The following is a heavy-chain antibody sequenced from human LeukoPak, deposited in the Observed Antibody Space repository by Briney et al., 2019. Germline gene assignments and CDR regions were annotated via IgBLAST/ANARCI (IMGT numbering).Heavy chain of an antibody. V-gene: IGHV3-30-3*01. CDR2: ISYDGSNK. J-gene: IGHJ4*02. D-gene: IGHD3-22*01. CDR1: GFTFSSYA. Sequence: GRSLRLSCAASGFTFSSYAMHWVRQAPGKGLEWVAVISYDGSNKYYADSVKGRFTISRDNSKNTLYLQMNSLRAEDTAVYYCAKGYYFDSSGYLNIDYWGQGTLVTVSS. CDR3: AKGYYFDSSGYLNIDY.